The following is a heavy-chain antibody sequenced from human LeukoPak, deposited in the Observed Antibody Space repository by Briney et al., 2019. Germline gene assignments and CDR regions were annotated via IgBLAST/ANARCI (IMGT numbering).Heavy chain of an antibody. D-gene: IGHD1-26*01. J-gene: IGHJ4*02. CDR3: ARARVGSYSGFDY. Sequence: GGSLKLSCAASGFTFSSYSMNWVRQAPGKGLEWVSSISSSSSYIYYADSVKGRFTISRDNAKNSLYLQMNSLRAEDTAVYYCARARVGSYSGFDYWGQGTLVTVSS. V-gene: IGHV3-21*01. CDR2: ISSSSSYI. CDR1: GFTFSSYS.